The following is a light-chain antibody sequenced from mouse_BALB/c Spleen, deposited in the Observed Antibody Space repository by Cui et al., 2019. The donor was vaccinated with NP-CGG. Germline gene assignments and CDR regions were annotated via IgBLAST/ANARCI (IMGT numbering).Light chain of an antibody. J-gene: IGLJ1*01. Sequence: QAGVSQESSFTTSPGETVTLTCRSSTGAVTTSNYANWVQEKPDHLFTGLIGGTNNRVPGVPARFSGSLIGDKAALTITGAQTEDEAIYFCALWYSNHWVFGGGTKLTVL. CDR2: GTN. V-gene: IGLV1*01. CDR3: ALWYSNHWV. CDR1: TGAVTTSNY.